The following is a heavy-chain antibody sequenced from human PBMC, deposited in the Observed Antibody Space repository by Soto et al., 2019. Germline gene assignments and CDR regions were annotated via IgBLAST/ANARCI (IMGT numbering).Heavy chain of an antibody. V-gene: IGHV3-11*01. J-gene: IGHJ4*02. CDR1: GFTFSDYY. CDR3: AKVRESNWELPSFDY. D-gene: IGHD1-26*01. Sequence: QVQLVESGGGLVKPGGSLRLSCAASGFTFSDYYMSWIRQAPGKGLEWVSYISSSGGSTYYADSVKGRFTISRDNSKNTLYLQMNSLRAEDTAVYYCAKVRESNWELPSFDYWGQGTLVTVSS. CDR2: ISSSGGST.